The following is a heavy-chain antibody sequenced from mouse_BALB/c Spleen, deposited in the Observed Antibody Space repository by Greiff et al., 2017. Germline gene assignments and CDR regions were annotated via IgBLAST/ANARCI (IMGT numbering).Heavy chain of an antibody. CDR3: AKGYYYAMDY. CDR2: ICSGGST. Sequence: VQLKESGPGLVQPSQSLSITCTASGFSLTSYGVHWVRQSPGKGLEWLGVICSGGSTDYNAAFISRLSISKDNSTSHVFFKMNSLQADDTAVYYYAKGYYYAMDYWGQGTSVTVSS. J-gene: IGHJ4*01. V-gene: IGHV2-4-1*01. CDR1: GFSLTSYG.